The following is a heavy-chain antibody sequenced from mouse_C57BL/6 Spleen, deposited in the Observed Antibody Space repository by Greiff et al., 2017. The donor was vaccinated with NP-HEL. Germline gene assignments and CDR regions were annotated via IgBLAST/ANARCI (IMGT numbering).Heavy chain of an antibody. V-gene: IGHV5-16*01. J-gene: IGHJ4*01. CDR2: INYDGSST. Sequence: EVKLVESEGGLVQPGSSMKLSCTASGFTFSDYYMAWVRQVPEKGLEWVANINYDGSSTYYLDSLKSRFIISRDNAKNILYLQMSSLKSEDTATYYCARTDITTVVADYAMDYWGQGTSVTVSS. CDR1: GFTFSDYY. D-gene: IGHD1-1*01. CDR3: ARTDITTVVADYAMDY.